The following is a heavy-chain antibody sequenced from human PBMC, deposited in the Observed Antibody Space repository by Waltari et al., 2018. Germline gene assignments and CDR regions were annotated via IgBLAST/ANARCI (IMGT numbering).Heavy chain of an antibody. D-gene: IGHD3-10*01. CDR1: GDSISRGSYY. CDR3: ARDRGPDVNEAMGLDY. V-gene: IGHV4-61*02. Sequence: QVQLQESGPGLVKPSQTLSLTCTVSGDSISRGSYYWTWIRQPAGKGLGWIGHIYKSGSTNYNPSLKTRLSKSMNKSNNQLSRTLKSVTAADTAVYYCARDRGPDVNEAMGLDYWGQGTRVTVSS. CDR2: IYKSGST. J-gene: IGHJ4*02.